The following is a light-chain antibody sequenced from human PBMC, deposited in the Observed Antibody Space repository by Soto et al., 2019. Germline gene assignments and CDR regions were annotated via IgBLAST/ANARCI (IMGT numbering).Light chain of an antibody. CDR1: QSVSSY. V-gene: IGKV3-11*01. J-gene: IGKJ4*01. CDR3: QQRSNWSLT. CDR2: DAS. Sequence: EIVLTQSPATLSLSPGERATLSCRASQSVSSYLAWYQQKPGQAPRLLIYDASNRATGIPARFSGSGSGTDFTLTISSLEPEYFAVYYCQQRSNWSLTFGGGTKVEIK.